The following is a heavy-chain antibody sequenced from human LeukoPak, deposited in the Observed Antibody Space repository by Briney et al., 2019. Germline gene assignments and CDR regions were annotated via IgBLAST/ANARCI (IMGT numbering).Heavy chain of an antibody. CDR2: INHSGST. CDR3: ARERGQWLVRGYFDY. V-gene: IGHV4-34*01. J-gene: IGHJ4*02. Sequence: SETLSLTCAVYGGSFSGYYWSWIRQPPGKGLEWIGEINHSGSTNYNPSLKSRVTISVDTSKNQFSLKLSSVTAADTAVYYCARERGQWLVRGYFDYWGQGTLVTVSS. CDR1: GGSFSGYY. D-gene: IGHD6-19*01.